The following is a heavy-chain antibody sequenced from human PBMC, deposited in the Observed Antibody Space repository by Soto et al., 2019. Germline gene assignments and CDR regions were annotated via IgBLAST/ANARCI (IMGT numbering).Heavy chain of an antibody. Sequence: SVEVSCKASGGTFSSYAISWVRQAPGQGLEWMGGIIPIFGTANYAQKFQGRVTITADESTSTAYMELSSLRSEDTAVYYCARVEDSSGWFKTGFDYWGQGTLVTVSS. CDR1: GGTFSSYA. CDR3: ARVEDSSGWFKTGFDY. D-gene: IGHD6-19*01. CDR2: IIPIFGTA. V-gene: IGHV1-69*13. J-gene: IGHJ4*02.